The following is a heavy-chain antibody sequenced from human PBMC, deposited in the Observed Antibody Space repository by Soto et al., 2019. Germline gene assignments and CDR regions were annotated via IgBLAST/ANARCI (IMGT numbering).Heavy chain of an antibody. CDR3: TTDPGDYEDF. CDR1: GITFINAW. Sequence: EVQLVESGGDLVKPGGSLRLSCAASGITFINAWMSWVRQPPGKGLEWVGRIKNRADGGTADYAAPVRGRFTIWRDDSKNTLVLQMNSLEVEDTAIYYCTTDPGDYEDFWGQGTLVTVSS. D-gene: IGHD4-17*01. V-gene: IGHV3-15*01. CDR2: IKNRADGGTA. J-gene: IGHJ4*02.